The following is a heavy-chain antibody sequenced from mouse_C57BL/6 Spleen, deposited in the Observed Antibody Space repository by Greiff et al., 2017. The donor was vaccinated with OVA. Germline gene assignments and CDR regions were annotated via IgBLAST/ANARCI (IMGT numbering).Heavy chain of an antibody. CDR1: GFTFNTYA. CDR2: IRSKSSNYAT. Sequence: EVMLVESGGGLVQPKGSLKLSCAASGFTFNTYAMHWVSQAPGKGLEWVARIRSKSSNYATSYADSVKDRFTISRDDSQSMLYLQMNNLKTEDTAMYYCVREEGYYGGFDYGGQGTTLTVSS. CDR3: VREEGYYGGFDY. V-gene: IGHV10-3*01. D-gene: IGHD1-1*01. J-gene: IGHJ2*01.